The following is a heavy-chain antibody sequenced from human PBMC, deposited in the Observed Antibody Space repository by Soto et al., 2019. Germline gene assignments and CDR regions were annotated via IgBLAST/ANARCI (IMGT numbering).Heavy chain of an antibody. V-gene: IGHV3-33*01. D-gene: IGHD1-1*01. Sequence: QVQLVESGGGVVQPGRSLRLSCAASGFTLSSYGMHWVRQAPGKGLEWVAVIWYDGSNKYYADSVKGRFTISRDNSKNTLYLQMNSLRAEDTAVYYCAREPSTTGTHVDYWGQGTLVTVSS. CDR1: GFTLSSYG. CDR3: AREPSTTGTHVDY. J-gene: IGHJ4*02. CDR2: IWYDGSNK.